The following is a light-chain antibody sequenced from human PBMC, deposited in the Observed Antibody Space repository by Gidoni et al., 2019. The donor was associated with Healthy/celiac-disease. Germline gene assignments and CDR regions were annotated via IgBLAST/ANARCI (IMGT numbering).Light chain of an antibody. CDR2: AAS. CDR1: QSISSY. CDR3: QQSYSTPLT. V-gene: IGKV1-39*01. J-gene: IGKJ4*01. Sequence: DIQKTQSPSSLSASVGDRVTITCRASQSISSYLNWYQQKPVKAPKLLIYAASSLQSGVPSRFSGSGSGTDCTLTISSLQPEDFATYYCQQSYSTPLTFGGGTKVEIK.